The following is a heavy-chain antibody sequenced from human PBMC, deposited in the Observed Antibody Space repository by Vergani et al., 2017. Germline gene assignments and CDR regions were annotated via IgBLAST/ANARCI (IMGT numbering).Heavy chain of an antibody. CDR3: ARHNLWVDSQTGIDF. D-gene: IGHD1-1*01. V-gene: IGHV4-38-2*01. Sequence: QVQLQESGPGLVKPSETLSLTCAVSGYSISSGSYWAWIRQPPGKGLEWIGSIFHSGTTPYNPSIESLVTISVDPSRNQFSLRLSSVTAADTAVYYCARHNLWVDSQTGIDFWGLGTLVIVSS. J-gene: IGHJ4*02. CDR1: GYSISSGSY. CDR2: IFHSGTT.